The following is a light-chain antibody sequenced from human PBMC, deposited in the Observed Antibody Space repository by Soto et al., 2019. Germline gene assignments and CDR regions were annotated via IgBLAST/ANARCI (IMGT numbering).Light chain of an antibody. CDR3: QQYSNWPPIT. CDR1: QSVSIH. V-gene: IGKV3-15*01. CDR2: DTS. Sequence: EIALTQSPATLSLSPGERATLSCRASQSVSIHLAWYQQKPGQAPRLLIYDTSTRATGIPARFSGSGSGTEFTLTISSLQSEDFAVYYCQQYSNWPPITFGQGTRLEIK. J-gene: IGKJ5*01.